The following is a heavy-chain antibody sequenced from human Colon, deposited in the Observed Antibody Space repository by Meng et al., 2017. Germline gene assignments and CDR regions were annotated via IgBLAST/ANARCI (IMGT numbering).Heavy chain of an antibody. CDR2: IYDNGYT. D-gene: IGHD3-16*01. Sequence: QLQRQESGPRLVKPSKTLSLTRAVSGDSVTTTLSSWSWIRQSPGKGLEWIGNIYDNGYTYYSPSLRSRVTISVDRSNNQFSLNLNSVTAADTAVYFCARGYRGSTYFAYWGQGILVTVSS. V-gene: IGHV4-30-2*06. J-gene: IGHJ4*02. CDR1: GDSVTTTLSS. CDR3: ARGYRGSTYFAY.